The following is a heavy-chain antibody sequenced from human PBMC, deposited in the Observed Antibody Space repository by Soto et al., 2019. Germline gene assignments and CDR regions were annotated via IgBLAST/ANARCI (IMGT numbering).Heavy chain of an antibody. J-gene: IGHJ4*02. CDR3: AGSRECSYALNEAVISTFGFY. D-gene: IGHD3-10*01. V-gene: IGHV1-69*01. Sequence: QVRLVQCRTEAKKPGSSVMVSCQASGDTFSKYAISWVRQAPGQGLEWMGGIIPIFGAPNHAQKFQGRVTITADESTTTVYMELTSLTSEDTAVYYCAGSRECSYALNEAVISTFGFYWGQGTLVTVSS. CDR2: IIPIFGAP. CDR1: GDTFSKYA.